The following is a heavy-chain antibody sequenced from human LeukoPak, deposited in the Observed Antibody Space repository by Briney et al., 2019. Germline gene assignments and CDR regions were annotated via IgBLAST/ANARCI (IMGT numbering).Heavy chain of an antibody. CDR2: IYYSGST. V-gene: IGHV4-39*01. Sequence: SETLSLTCTVSGGSISSSSYYWGWIRQPPGKGLEWIGNIYYSGSTYYNPSLKSRVTISVDTSKNQFSLKLSSVTAADTAVYYCARLDGYNYAYAVYWGQGTLVTVSS. CDR3: ARLDGYNYAYAVY. J-gene: IGHJ4*02. CDR1: GGSISSSSYY. D-gene: IGHD5-18*01.